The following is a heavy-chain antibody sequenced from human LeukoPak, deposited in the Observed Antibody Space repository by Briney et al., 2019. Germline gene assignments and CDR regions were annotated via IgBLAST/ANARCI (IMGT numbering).Heavy chain of an antibody. D-gene: IGHD3-10*01. Sequence: GGSPRLSCAASGFTFSSYGMHWVRQAPGKGLEWVAFIRYDGSNKYYADSVKGRFTISRDNSKNTLYLHMNSLRAEDTAVYYCAKDRYIGYYGSGSYSPDYWGQGTLVTVSS. CDR1: GFTFSSYG. V-gene: IGHV3-30*02. J-gene: IGHJ4*02. CDR3: AKDRYIGYYGSGSYSPDY. CDR2: IRYDGSNK.